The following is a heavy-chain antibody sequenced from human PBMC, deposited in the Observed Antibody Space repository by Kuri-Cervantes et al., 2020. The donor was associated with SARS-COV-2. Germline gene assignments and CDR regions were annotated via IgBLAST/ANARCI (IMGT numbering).Heavy chain of an antibody. CDR3: AKQWLSEDNWFDP. D-gene: IGHD6-19*01. Sequence: GSLRLSCAVYGGSFSGYYWSWIRQPPGNGLEWIGEINHSGSTNYNTSLKSRVTISVDTSKNQFSLTLRSVTAADTAVYYCAKQWLSEDNWFDPWGQGTLVTVSS. CDR1: GGSFSGYY. V-gene: IGHV4-34*01. J-gene: IGHJ5*02. CDR2: INHSGST.